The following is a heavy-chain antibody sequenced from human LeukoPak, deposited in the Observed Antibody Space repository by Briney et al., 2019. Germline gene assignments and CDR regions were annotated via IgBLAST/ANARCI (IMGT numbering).Heavy chain of an antibody. J-gene: IGHJ4*02. D-gene: IGHD5-18*01. Sequence: GGSLRLSCAASGFTFSSYAMNWVRQAPGKGLEWVSGISGSGGTTYYADSVKGRFTLSRDNGKNSLHLQMNSLRAEDTAVYYCARGGSGYTYGEYYFDYWGQGTLVTVSS. CDR2: ISGSGGTT. CDR1: GFTFSSYA. CDR3: ARGGSGYTYGEYYFDY. V-gene: IGHV3-23*01.